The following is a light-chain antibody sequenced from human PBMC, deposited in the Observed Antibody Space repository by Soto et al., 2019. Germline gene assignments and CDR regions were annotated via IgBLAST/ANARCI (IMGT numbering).Light chain of an antibody. CDR3: QQRSTWPLT. Sequence: TQSPSTLSASVGDRVTITCRASQSVSNYLGWYQQKPGQAPRLLIYDASNRATGIPAKFSGSGSGTDFTLTISSLEPEDFAVYYCQQRSTWPLTFGGGTKVEIK. V-gene: IGKV3-11*01. CDR1: QSVSNY. CDR2: DAS. J-gene: IGKJ4*01.